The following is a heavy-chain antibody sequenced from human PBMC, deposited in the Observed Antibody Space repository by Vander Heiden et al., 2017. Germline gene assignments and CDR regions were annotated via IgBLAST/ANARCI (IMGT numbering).Heavy chain of an antibody. CDR3: ARTSPYSSSWHGGAFDI. V-gene: IGHV4-39*01. D-gene: IGHD6-13*01. CDR1: GGSISSSSYY. CDR2: IYYSGST. Sequence: QLQLQESGPGLVKPSETLSLACTVSGGSISSSSYYWGWIRQPPGKGLEWIGSIYYSGSTYYNPSLKSRVTISVDTSKNQFSLKLSSVPAADTAVYYCARTSPYSSSWHGGAFDIWGQGTMVTVSS. J-gene: IGHJ3*02.